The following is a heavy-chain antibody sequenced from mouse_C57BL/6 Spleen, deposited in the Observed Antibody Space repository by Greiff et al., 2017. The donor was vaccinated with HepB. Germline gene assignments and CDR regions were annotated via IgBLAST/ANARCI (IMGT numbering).Heavy chain of an antibody. CDR2: IWSGGST. J-gene: IGHJ1*03. D-gene: IGHD2-1*01. V-gene: IGHV2-2*01. CDR1: GFSLTSYG. Sequence: QVQLKESGPGLVQPSQSLSITCTVSGFSLTSYGVHWVRQSPGKGLEWLGVIWSGGSTDYNAAFISRLSISKDNSKSQVFFKMNSLQADDTAIYYCAIYGKPSYWYFDVWGTGTTVTVSS. CDR3: AIYGKPSYWYFDV.